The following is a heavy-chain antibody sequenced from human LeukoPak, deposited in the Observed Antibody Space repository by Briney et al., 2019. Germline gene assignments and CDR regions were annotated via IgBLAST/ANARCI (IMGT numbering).Heavy chain of an antibody. J-gene: IGHJ4*02. Sequence: SQTLSLTCTVSGGSISSGDYYWSWIRQPPGKGLGWIGYIYYSGSTYYNPSPKSRVTISVDTSKNQFSLKLSSVTAADTAVYYCARSSYYAPLDYWGQGTLVTVSS. CDR3: ARSSYYAPLDY. CDR2: IYYSGST. V-gene: IGHV4-30-4*08. CDR1: GGSISSGDYY. D-gene: IGHD2/OR15-2a*01.